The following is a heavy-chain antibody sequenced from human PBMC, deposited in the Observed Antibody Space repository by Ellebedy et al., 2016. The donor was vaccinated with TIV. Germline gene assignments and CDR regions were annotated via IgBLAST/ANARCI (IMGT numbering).Heavy chain of an antibody. CDR3: AREIGVVGYGGNPDY. J-gene: IGHJ4*02. CDR2: ISYDESNK. Sequence: PGGSLRLSCAASGFTFSSYGMPWLRQAPGKGLEWVAVISYDESNKYYADSVKGRFTISRDNSKNTLYLQMNSLRAEDTAVYYCAREIGVVGYGGNPDYWGQGTLVTVSS. V-gene: IGHV3-30*03. D-gene: IGHD4-23*01. CDR1: GFTFSSYG.